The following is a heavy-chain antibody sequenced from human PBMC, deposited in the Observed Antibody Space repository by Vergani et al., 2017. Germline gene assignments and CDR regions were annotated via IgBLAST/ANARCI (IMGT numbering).Heavy chain of an antibody. CDR3: AKGGGYYYYYGMDV. V-gene: IGHV3-9*01. J-gene: IGHJ6*02. Sequence: EVQLVESGGGLVQPGRSLRLSCAASGFTFDDYAMHWVRQAPGKGLEWVSGISWNSGSIGYADSVKGRFTISRDNAKNSLCLQMNSLRAEDTALYYCAKGGGYYYYYGMDVWGQGTTVTVSS. D-gene: IGHD2-15*01. CDR1: GFTFDDYA. CDR2: ISWNSGSI.